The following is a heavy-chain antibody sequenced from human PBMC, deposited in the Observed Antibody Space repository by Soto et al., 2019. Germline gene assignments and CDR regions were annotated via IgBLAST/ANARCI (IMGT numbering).Heavy chain of an antibody. V-gene: IGHV4-30-2*01. CDR2: IYHSGST. J-gene: IGHJ4*02. CDR1: GGSISSGGYS. Sequence: SDTPSLTCXVSGGSISSGGYSWSWIRQPPGKGLEWIGYIYHSGSTYYNPSLKSRVTISVDTSKNQFSLKLNSVTAADTAMYYCARLTYYYDSSGYYFDYWGQGTQVTVSS. CDR3: ARLTYYYDSSGYYFDY. D-gene: IGHD3-22*01.